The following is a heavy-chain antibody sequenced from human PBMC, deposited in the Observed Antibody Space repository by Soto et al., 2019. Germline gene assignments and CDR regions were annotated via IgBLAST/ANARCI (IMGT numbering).Heavy chain of an antibody. CDR1: GGSIRSGGYY. Sequence: QVQLQESGPGLVKPSQTPSLPCTVSGGSIRSGGYYWNWIRQHPGKGLEWIGYIYYIGSTYYNPSLMSRVTISLDTSKNQFSLKLSSVTAADTAVYYCARSVFPWGQGTLVTVSS. CDR2: IYYIGST. CDR3: ARSVFP. J-gene: IGHJ5*02. V-gene: IGHV4-31*03.